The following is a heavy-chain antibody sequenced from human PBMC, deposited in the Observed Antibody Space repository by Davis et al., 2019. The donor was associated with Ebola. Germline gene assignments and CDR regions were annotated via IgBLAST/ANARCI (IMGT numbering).Heavy chain of an antibody. CDR1: GFTFSSYA. D-gene: IGHD6-13*01. CDR2: ISGSGGSI. J-gene: IGHJ4*02. Sequence: PGGSLRLSCAASGFTFSSYAMSWVRQAPGKGLEWVSAISGSGGSIYYADSVKGRFTISRDNAKNSLYLQMNSLRAEDTTVYYCARDPEVEGSSWYFDYWGQGTLVTVSS. CDR3: ARDPEVEGSSWYFDY. V-gene: IGHV3-23*01.